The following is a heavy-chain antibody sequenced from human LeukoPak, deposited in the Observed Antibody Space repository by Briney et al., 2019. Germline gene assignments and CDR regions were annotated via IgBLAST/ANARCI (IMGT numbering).Heavy chain of an antibody. J-gene: IGHJ4*02. D-gene: IGHD2-8*02. CDR2: IYYKGST. CDR3: ARLLDPLGYCAGGSCYLDS. Sequence: PSETLSLTCTVSGGSISTYYWSWIRQPPGKGLEWIGYIYYKGSTNYNPSPKSRVTISVDTSKNQFSLKLSSVTAADTAVYYCARLLDPLGYCAGGSCYLDSWGQGTLVTVSS. CDR1: GGSISTYY. V-gene: IGHV4-59*08.